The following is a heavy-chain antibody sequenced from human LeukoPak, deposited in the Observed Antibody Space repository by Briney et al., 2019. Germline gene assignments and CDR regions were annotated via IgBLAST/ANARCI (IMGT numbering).Heavy chain of an antibody. J-gene: IGHJ5*02. D-gene: IGHD6-13*01. V-gene: IGHV1-8*01. CDR2: MNPNSGNT. CDR3: ARSIPGIAAAGTWSWFDP. Sequence: ASVKVSCKASGYTFTSYDINWVRQATGRGLEWMGWMNPNSGNTGYAQKFQGRVTMTRNTSISTAYMELSSLRSEDTAVYYCARSIPGIAAAGTWSWFDPWGQGTLVTVSS. CDR1: GYTFTSYD.